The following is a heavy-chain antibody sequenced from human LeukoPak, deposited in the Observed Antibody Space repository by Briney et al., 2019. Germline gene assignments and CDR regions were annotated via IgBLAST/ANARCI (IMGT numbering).Heavy chain of an antibody. CDR3: AKGNTIFGVVIPLDY. J-gene: IGHJ4*02. CDR1: GFTFSSYD. CDR2: IGTAGDT. V-gene: IGHV3-13*01. D-gene: IGHD3-3*01. Sequence: GGSLRLSCAASGFTFSSYDMHWVRQATGKGLEWVSAIGTAGDTYYPGSVKGRFTISRENAKNSLYLQMNSLRAEDTAVYYCAKGNTIFGVVIPLDYWGQGTLVTVSS.